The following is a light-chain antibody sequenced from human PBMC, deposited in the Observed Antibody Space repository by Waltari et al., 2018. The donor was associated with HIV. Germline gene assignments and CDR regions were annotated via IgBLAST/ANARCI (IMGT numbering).Light chain of an antibody. CDR1: QDSSNS. Sequence: DIHLTQSPSFLSASVGDRVTITCRASQDSSNSVALYQQRPGKAPQLLMYSTSTLQSGVPSRFRGSRSRTEFTLTIASLQAQDFATYFGQQLNTYPHTFGQGTKVEI. V-gene: IGKV1-9*01. CDR2: STS. J-gene: IGKJ2*01. CDR3: QQLNTYPHT.